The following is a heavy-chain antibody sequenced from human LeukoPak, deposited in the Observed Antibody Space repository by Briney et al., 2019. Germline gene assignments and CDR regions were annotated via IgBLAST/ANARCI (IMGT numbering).Heavy chain of an antibody. CDR1: GGSISSYY. CDR3: ARDAIRNYYYYGMDV. J-gene: IGHJ6*02. V-gene: IGHV4-59*01. D-gene: IGHD3-3*01. Sequence: SETLSLTCIVSGGSISSYYWSWIRQPPGKGLEWIGYIYYSGSTNYNPSLKSRVTISVDTSKNQFSLKLSSVTAADTAVYYCARDAIRNYYYYGMDVWGQGTTVTVSS. CDR2: IYYSGST.